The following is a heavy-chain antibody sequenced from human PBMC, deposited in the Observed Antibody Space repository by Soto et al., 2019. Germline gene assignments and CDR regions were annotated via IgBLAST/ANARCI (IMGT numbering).Heavy chain of an antibody. CDR2: ISYDGSNK. CDR3: AKDLEDFVGAYAPDYFDY. CDR1: GFTFSSYG. V-gene: IGHV3-30*18. J-gene: IGHJ4*02. Sequence: PGGSLRLSCAASGFTFSSYGMHWVRQAPGKGLEWVAVISYDGSNKYYADSVKGRFTISRDNSKNTLYLQMNSLRAEDTAVYYCAKDLEDFVGAYAPDYFDYWGQGTLVTVSS. D-gene: IGHD1-26*01.